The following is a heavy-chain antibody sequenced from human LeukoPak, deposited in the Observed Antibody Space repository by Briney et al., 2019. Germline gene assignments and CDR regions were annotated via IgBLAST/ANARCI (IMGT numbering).Heavy chain of an antibody. Sequence: SGGSLRLSCAASGFTFSSYGMHWVRQAPGKGLEWVAVISYDGSNKYYADSVKGRFTISRDNSKNTLYLQMNSLRAEDTAVYYCAVGGYYGSGHPCYYYGMDVWGQGTTVTVSS. CDR2: ISYDGSNK. CDR1: GFTFSSYG. D-gene: IGHD3-10*01. V-gene: IGHV3-30*03. J-gene: IGHJ6*02. CDR3: AVGGYYGSGHPCYYYGMDV.